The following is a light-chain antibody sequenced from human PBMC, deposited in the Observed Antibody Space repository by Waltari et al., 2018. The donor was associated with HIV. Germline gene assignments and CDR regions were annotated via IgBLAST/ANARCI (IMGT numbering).Light chain of an antibody. Sequence: QSMLTQPPSASGTPGQRVTISCSGSRPNIGRNSVSWSQQLPGTAPKLLIYRNNQRPSGVPDRFSGSKSGTSASLAISGLRSEDEADYYCAAWDDSLSGPNWVFAGGTKLTVL. CDR3: AAWDDSLSGPNWV. CDR1: RPNIGRNS. V-gene: IGLV1-47*01. CDR2: RNN. J-gene: IGLJ3*02.